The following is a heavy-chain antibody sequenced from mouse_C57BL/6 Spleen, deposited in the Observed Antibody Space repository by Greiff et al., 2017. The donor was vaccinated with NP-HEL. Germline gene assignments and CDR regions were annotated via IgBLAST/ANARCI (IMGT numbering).Heavy chain of an antibody. CDR3: ARGYGSSRYWYFDV. CDR1: GFTFSDYG. V-gene: IGHV5-17*01. Sequence: EVKLVESGGGLVKPGGSLKLSCAASGFTFSDYGMHWVRQAPEKGLEWVAYISSGSSTIYYADTVKGRFTITRDNAKNTLFLQMTSLRSEDTAVYYGARGYGSSRYWYFDVWGTGTTVTVSS. CDR2: ISSGSSTI. J-gene: IGHJ1*03. D-gene: IGHD1-1*01.